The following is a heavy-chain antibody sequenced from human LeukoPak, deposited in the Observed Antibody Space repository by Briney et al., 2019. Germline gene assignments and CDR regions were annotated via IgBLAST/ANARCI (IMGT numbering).Heavy chain of an antibody. CDR3: SRLQFDWLSPGAFDI. Sequence: SETLSLTCTVSGGSVSSGSYYWSWIRQPPGKELEWIGYIYYSGSTNYNPSLKSRVTISVDTSKNQFSLKLSSVTAADTAVYYRSRLQFDWLSPGAFDIWGQGTMVTVSS. V-gene: IGHV4-61*01. D-gene: IGHD3-9*01. J-gene: IGHJ3*02. CDR2: IYYSGST. CDR1: GGSVSSGSYY.